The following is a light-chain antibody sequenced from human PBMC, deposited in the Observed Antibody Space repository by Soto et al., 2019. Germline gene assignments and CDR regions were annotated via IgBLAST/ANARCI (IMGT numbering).Light chain of an antibody. J-gene: IGLJ3*02. V-gene: IGLV1-47*01. CDR1: ISKIGSNY. CDR2: RSS. Sequence: QSVLTQPPSASGTPGQRVTISCSGSISKIGSNYVYWYQQLPGTAPRLLINRSSQRPSGVPDRFSGSKSGTSASLAISGLRSEDEADYYCATWDDSLSGWLFGGGTKLTVL. CDR3: ATWDDSLSGWL.